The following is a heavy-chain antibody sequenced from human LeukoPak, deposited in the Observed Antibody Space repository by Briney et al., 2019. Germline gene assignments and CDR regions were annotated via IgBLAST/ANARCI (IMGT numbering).Heavy chain of an antibody. V-gene: IGHV1-2*02. Sequence: GASVKVSCKVSGYTFTGYYMHWVRQAPGQGLEWMGWINPNSGGTNYAQKFQGRVTMTRDTSISTAYMELSRLRSDDTAVYYCARDIGIPAGAEYFQHWGQGTLVTVSS. D-gene: IGHD2-21*01. CDR2: INPNSGGT. CDR1: GYTFTGYY. J-gene: IGHJ1*01. CDR3: ARDIGIPAGAEYFQH.